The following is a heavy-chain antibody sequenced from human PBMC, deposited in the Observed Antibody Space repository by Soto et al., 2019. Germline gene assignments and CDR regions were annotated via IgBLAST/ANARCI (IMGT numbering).Heavy chain of an antibody. CDR3: ARGPSGDKVDY. CDR1: GASVSSTYW. Sequence: SETLSLTCAVSGASVSSTYWWSWVRQPPGKGPEWIGEINHRGGANYNPSLKSRVTISVDISKSQFSLKLNSVTAADTAVYYCARGPSGDKVDYWGQGTL. CDR2: INHRGGA. V-gene: IGHV4-4*02. J-gene: IGHJ4*02. D-gene: IGHD7-27*01.